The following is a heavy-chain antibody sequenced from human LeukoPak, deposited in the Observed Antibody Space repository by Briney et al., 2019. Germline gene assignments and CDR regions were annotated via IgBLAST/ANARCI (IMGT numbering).Heavy chain of an antibody. J-gene: IGHJ4*02. CDR3: AKDHVRYYDSSGYYFDY. CDR2: ISVGGGST. Sequence: PGGSLRLSCAASGFSFSSYAMSWVRQAPGKGLEWVSGISVGGGSTYYADFVKGRFTISRDNSKNALYLQMNSLRAEDTAVYYCAKDHVRYYDSSGYYFDYWGQGTLVTVSS. V-gene: IGHV3-23*01. D-gene: IGHD3-22*01. CDR1: GFSFSSYA.